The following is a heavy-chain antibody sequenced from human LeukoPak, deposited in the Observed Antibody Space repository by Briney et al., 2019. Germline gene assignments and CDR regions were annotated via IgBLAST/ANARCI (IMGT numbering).Heavy chain of an antibody. D-gene: IGHD6-6*01. J-gene: IGHJ2*01. CDR3: ARGIAARRRRGWYFDL. CDR2: INYRGST. Sequence: SETLSLTCPVSGGSISSYYWSWLRQPPEKGLEWIGYINYRGSTNYSPSLKSRVTISVDTSKNQSSLKLGSVTAADTAGYYCARGIAARRRRGWYFDLWGRGTLVTVSS. V-gene: IGHV4-59*12. CDR1: GGSISSYY.